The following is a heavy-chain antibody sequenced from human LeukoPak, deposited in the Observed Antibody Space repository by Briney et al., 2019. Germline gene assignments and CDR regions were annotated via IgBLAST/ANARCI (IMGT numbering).Heavy chain of an antibody. Sequence: ASVKVSCKASGYTFTGYYMHWVRQAPGQGLEWMGWINPNSGGTNYAQKFQGRVTMTRDTSISTAYMELSRLRSDDTAVYYCARARYCSGGSCTNHMDVWGKGTTVTVSS. CDR2: INPNSGGT. CDR1: GYTFTGYY. D-gene: IGHD2-15*01. V-gene: IGHV1-2*02. J-gene: IGHJ6*03. CDR3: ARARYCSGGSCTNHMDV.